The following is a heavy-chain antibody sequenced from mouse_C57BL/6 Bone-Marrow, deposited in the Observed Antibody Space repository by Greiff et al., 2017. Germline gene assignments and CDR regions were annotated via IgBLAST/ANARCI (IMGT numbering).Heavy chain of an antibody. CDR3: ARHWDGYAMDY. CDR2: ISSGGSYT. J-gene: IGHJ4*01. D-gene: IGHD4-1*01. V-gene: IGHV5-6*02. CDR1: GFTFSSYG. Sequence: EVKLVESGGDLVKPGGSLKLSCAASGFTFSSYGMSWVRQTPDKRLEWVATISSGGSYTYYPDSVKGRFTISRDNAKNTLYLQMSSLKSEDTAMYYCARHWDGYAMDYWVQGTSVTVSS.